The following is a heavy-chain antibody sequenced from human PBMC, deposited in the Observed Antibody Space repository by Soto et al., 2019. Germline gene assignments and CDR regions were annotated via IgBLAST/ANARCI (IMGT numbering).Heavy chain of an antibody. J-gene: IGHJ4*02. Sequence: QVQLQESGPGLVKPSETLSLSCSVSGGSVSSASYYWSWIRQPPGTGPEWIAYLSSGGNSNYTPSLQSRLTLSVDTSKNQFFVRLTSVTAADTAVYYCVRKCRGNGYKRSLRGQGALVTVSS. CDR3: VRKCRGNGYKRSL. V-gene: IGHV4-61*01. CDR2: LSSGGNS. CDR1: GGSVSSASYY. D-gene: IGHD5-18*01.